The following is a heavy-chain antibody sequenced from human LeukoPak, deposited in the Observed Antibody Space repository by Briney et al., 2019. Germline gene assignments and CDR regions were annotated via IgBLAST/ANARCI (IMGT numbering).Heavy chain of an antibody. J-gene: IGHJ5*01. CDR3: VRGGTYWTVS. D-gene: IGHD5-12*01. CDR2: IKPAGSTK. Sequence: GGSLRLSCAASGFVFSASYMSWVRKAPGKGLEWVANIKPAGSTKYHADSVSGRFTISRDNTHDSLFLQMNSLRVDDTAVYYCVRGGTYWTVSWGQGTLVNVS. V-gene: IGHV3-7*01. CDR1: GFVFSASY.